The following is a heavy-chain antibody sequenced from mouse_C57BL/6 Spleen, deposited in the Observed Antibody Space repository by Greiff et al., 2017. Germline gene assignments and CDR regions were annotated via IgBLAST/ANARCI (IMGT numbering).Heavy chain of an antibody. D-gene: IGHD2-5*01. CDR2: IFPGSGST. J-gene: IGHJ3*01. V-gene: IGHV1-9*01. CDR3: ARSWDSNYRKAWFAY. CDR1: GYTFTGYW. Sequence: QVQLQQSGAELMKPGASVKLSCKATGYTFTGYWIEWVKQRPGHGLEWIGEIFPGSGSTNYNEKFKGKATFTADTSSNTAYMQLSSLTTEDSAIYYYARSWDSNYRKAWFAYWGQGTLVTVSA.